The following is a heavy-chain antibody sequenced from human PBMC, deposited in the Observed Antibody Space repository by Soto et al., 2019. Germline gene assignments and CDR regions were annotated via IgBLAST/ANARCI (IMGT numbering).Heavy chain of an antibody. Sequence: QVQLVQSGAEVKKPGASVKVSCKASGYTFTSYGVIWVRQAPGQGLEWMGWISGYNGITNYAQKLQGRVTMTTDTSTSTAYMELRSLRSDDTAVYYCARAGKYYYGSGSPYYYGMDVWGQGITVTVSS. V-gene: IGHV1-18*04. D-gene: IGHD3-10*01. CDR2: ISGYNGIT. CDR1: GYTFTSYG. CDR3: ARAGKYYYGSGSPYYYGMDV. J-gene: IGHJ6*02.